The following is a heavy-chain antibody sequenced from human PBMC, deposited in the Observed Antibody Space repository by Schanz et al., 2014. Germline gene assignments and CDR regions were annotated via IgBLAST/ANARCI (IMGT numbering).Heavy chain of an antibody. V-gene: IGHV3-7*03. Sequence: EVQLVESGGGLVQPGGSLRLSCAASGFTFSGYWMSWVRQAPRDGMVWVANIKRDGSEKYYVDSVKGRFTISRDNSKNTLSLQLNSLRADDTAVYYCAKHLYQYNYYGMDVWGQGTTVTVSS. D-gene: IGHD2-2*02. CDR3: AKHLYQYNYYGMDV. CDR1: GFTFSGYW. CDR2: IKRDGSEK. J-gene: IGHJ6*02.